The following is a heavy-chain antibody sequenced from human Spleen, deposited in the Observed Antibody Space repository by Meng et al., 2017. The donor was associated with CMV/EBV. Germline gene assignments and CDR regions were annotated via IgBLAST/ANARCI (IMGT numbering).Heavy chain of an antibody. CDR3: ARSYDFWSGRPGWFDP. CDR2: IYNTGGT. J-gene: IGHJ5*02. D-gene: IGHD3-3*01. Sequence: GGSVGSDSYYWSWIRQAPGKEMEWLGYIYNTGGTNYNPSLESRVTMSVDTSKNRFSLRVRSVTTADTAVYYCARSYDFWSGRPGWFDPWGQGTLVTVS. CDR1: GGSVGSDSYY. V-gene: IGHV4-61*01.